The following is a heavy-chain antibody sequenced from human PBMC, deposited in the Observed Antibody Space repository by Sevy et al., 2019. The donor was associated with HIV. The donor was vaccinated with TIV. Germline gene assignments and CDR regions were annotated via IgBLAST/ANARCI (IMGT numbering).Heavy chain of an antibody. CDR1: GINFSGYW. CDR2: INEDGTKD. CDR3: ARHSGGYDF. J-gene: IGHJ4*02. D-gene: IGHD5-12*01. Sequence: GGSLRLSCAASGINFSGYWMSWVRQVPGKGLEWVANINEDGTKDYYVGSVKGRFTISRDNAKNSLYLQMNSVRVEDTAVYYCARHSGGYDFGGQGTLVTVSS. V-gene: IGHV3-7*01.